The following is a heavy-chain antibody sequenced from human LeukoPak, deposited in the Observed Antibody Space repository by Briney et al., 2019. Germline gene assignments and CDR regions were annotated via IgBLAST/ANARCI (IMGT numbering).Heavy chain of an antibody. V-gene: IGHV1-69*10. Sequence: SVKVSCKASVGTFSSYAISCVRQAPGQGGEWMGGSIPIIGRGNYAQKFQGRVTITADKSTSTAYMELSRLRSEDTAVYYCARATTVTTEYWFDPWGQGTLVTVSS. D-gene: IGHD4-11*01. J-gene: IGHJ5*02. CDR1: VGTFSSYA. CDR2: SIPIIGRG. CDR3: ARATTVTTEYWFDP.